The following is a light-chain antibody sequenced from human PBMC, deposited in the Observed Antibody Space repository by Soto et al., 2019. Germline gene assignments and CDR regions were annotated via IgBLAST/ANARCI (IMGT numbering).Light chain of an antibody. V-gene: IGKV3-20*01. CDR2: DAS. CDR1: QSVGRDY. Sequence: EIVLTQSPGTLSLSPGEGATLSCRASQSVGRDYLAWYQQKPGQAPRLVIYDASTRATDIPDRFSGSGSGKDFTLTISRLEPEDVAVYFCHQYATSPLNFGGGTTVEIK. J-gene: IGKJ4*01. CDR3: HQYATSPLN.